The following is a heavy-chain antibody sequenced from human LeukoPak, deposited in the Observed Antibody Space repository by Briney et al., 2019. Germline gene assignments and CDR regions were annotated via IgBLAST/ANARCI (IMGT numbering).Heavy chain of an antibody. D-gene: IGHD2-15*01. Sequence: PGGSLRLSCAASGFTFSNYWIYWVRQAPGKGLVWVARINPDGSGATYADSVKGRFTISRDNAKNSLYLQMNSLRGDDTAVYYCAKASGGSCYSGVDYWGQGTLVTVSS. CDR1: GFTFSNYW. J-gene: IGHJ4*02. CDR3: AKASGGSCYSGVDY. V-gene: IGHV3-74*01. CDR2: INPDGSGA.